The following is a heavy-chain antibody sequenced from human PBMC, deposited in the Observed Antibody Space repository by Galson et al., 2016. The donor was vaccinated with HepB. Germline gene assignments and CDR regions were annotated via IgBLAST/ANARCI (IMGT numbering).Heavy chain of an antibody. D-gene: IGHD2-15*01. CDR3: AREGKGGFDI. J-gene: IGHJ3*02. CDR1: GFTFSNYW. Sequence: SLRLSCAASGFTFSNYWMSWVRQAPGEGLEWLVTIKQDGTQKDYVDSVKGRFTISRDNAKNSLYLQMNSLRVEDTAVYYCAREGKGGFDIWGQGTMVTVSS. CDR2: IKQDGTQK. V-gene: IGHV3-7*01.